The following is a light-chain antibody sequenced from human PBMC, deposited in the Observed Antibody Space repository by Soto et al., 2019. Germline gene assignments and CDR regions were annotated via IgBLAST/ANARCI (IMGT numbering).Light chain of an antibody. CDR3: QKYSNWPPIT. J-gene: IGKJ5*01. Sequence: EIVLTQSPATLSVSPGESATLSCRASQSVSIHLAWYQQKPGQAPRLLIYDTSNRATGIPDRFSGSGSGTEFTLTISRLQSEDFAVYYCQKYSNWPPITFGQGTRLEIK. CDR2: DTS. V-gene: IGKV3-15*01. CDR1: QSVSIH.